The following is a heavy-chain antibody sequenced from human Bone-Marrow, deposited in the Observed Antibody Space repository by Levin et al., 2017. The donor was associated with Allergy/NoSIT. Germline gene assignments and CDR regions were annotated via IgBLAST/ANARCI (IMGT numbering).Heavy chain of an antibody. CDR2: ISWNSNSV. CDR1: GFNFDDFA. D-gene: IGHD3/OR15-3a*01. V-gene: IGHV3-9*01. CDR3: AKVPLGPFDCWAGYYYFDD. J-gene: IGHJ4*02. Sequence: PGGSLRLSCTASGFNFDDFAMHWVRQTPDKGLEWISGISWNSNSVGHSHSVEGRFTISRDNARKSLYLQMNSLRPEDTAVYYCAKVPLGPFDCWAGYYYFDDWGQGTLVTVS.